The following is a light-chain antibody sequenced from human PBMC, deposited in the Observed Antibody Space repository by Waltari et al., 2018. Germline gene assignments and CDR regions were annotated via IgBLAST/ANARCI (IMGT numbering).Light chain of an antibody. CDR2: KAS. V-gene: IGKV1-5*03. J-gene: IGKJ1*01. CDR3: QQYNTYST. Sequence: IQMTQSPSILSASVGDRVTITCRASQSISSWLAWYQQQPGKAPKLLMYKASSLQSGVPSRFSGSGSGTEFTLTISGLQPDDFATYYCQQYNTYSTFGQGTKVEIK. CDR1: QSISSW.